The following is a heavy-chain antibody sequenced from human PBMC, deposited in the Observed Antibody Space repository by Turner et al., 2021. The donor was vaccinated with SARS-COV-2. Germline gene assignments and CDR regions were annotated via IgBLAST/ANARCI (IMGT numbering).Heavy chain of an antibody. CDR2: INNGGSTI. CDR1: GFSFSTFE. V-gene: IGHV3-48*03. J-gene: IGHJ4*02. Sequence: EVQLVESGGGLVQPGGSLRPACAPSGFSFSTFEMNWVRQAPGKGLEGLAYINNGGSTIHYADSVKGRFTVSRDNATNSLYLQLNSLKAEDTAVYYCAKGERITMIVVLNLFDYWGQGTLVTVSS. D-gene: IGHD3-22*01. CDR3: AKGERITMIVVLNLFDY.